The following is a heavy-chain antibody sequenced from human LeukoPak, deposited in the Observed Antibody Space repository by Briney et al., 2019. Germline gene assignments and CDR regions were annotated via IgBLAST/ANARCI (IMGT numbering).Heavy chain of an antibody. D-gene: IGHD3-3*01. CDR2: IYYSVST. CDR1: GASISSYY. Sequence: SETLSLTCTVSGASISSYYWSWIRQPPGKGLDWIGFIYYSVSTNYNPSLKSRVTMSLDTSKNQFSLKLTSVIAADTAVYYCARGYDFWSGQNWFDPWGQGTLVTVSS. CDR3: ARGYDFWSGQNWFDP. J-gene: IGHJ5*02. V-gene: IGHV4-59*01.